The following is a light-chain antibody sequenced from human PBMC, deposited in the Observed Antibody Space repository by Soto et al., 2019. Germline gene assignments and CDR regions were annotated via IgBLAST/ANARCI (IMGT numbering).Light chain of an antibody. CDR1: QGVSSY. V-gene: IGKV3-20*01. J-gene: IGKJ4*01. CDR2: DAS. CDR3: QHYGTSPLT. Sequence: EIVLTQSPGTLSLSPGQRATLSCRASQGVSSYLAWYQQKPGQAHRLLIYDASSRANGIPDRFSGSGSGTDFTLTISRLEPEDFAVYYCQHYGTSPLTFGGGTKVEIK.